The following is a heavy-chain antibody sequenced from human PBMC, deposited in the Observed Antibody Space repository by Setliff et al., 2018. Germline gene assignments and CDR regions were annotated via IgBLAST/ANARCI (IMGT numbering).Heavy chain of an antibody. J-gene: IGHJ4*02. Sequence: PGGSLRLSCAASGFSFSDNYMSWIRQAPGKGLEWVAYISSSGISIDYADSVKGRFIISRDNAKNSLSLQMNSLKTEDTAVYYCARDVGWTYGLDFYGQGTLVTVSS. CDR3: ARDVGWTYGLDF. CDR1: GFSFSDNY. V-gene: IGHV3-11*01. CDR2: ISSSGISI. D-gene: IGHD3-10*01.